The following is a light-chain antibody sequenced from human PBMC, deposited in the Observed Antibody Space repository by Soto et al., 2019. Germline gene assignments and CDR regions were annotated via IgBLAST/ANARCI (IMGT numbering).Light chain of an antibody. CDR3: MQALQTPRT. Sequence: DIVMTQSPLSLPVTPGEPASISCRSSQSLLHSNGYNYLYWYLQKPGQSPQLLIYLGSNRASGVPDRFSGSGSGTDFTLKISRVEAEDVGVYYCMQALQTPRTFGQGTKVHIK. J-gene: IGKJ1*01. V-gene: IGKV2-28*01. CDR1: QSLLHSNGYNY. CDR2: LGS.